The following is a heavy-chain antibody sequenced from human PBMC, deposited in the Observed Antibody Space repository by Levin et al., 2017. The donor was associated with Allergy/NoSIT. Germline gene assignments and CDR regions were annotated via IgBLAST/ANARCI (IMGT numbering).Heavy chain of an antibody. Sequence: KLGESLKISCQGSGYSFISYWIAWVRQMPGKGLEWMGSVYPADSDATYNPSFLGQVSLSVDKSFNTAYLQWSRLKPSDTAMYYCAKIDSHSGYGMNVWGQGTPVTVSS. V-gene: IGHV5-51*01. CDR1: GYSFISYW. CDR3: AKIDSHSGYGMNV. CDR2: VYPADSDA. J-gene: IGHJ6*02. D-gene: IGHD2-15*01.